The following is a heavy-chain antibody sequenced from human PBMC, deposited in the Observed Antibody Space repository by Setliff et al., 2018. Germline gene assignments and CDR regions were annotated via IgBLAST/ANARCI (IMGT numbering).Heavy chain of an antibody. D-gene: IGHD3-3*01. CDR3: ASSRDYNFWSGYYSPLDY. Sequence: EASVKVSCKASGYTFTSYAISWVRQAPGQGLEWMGGIIPIFGTANYAQKFQGRVTITADESTSTAYMELSSLRSEDTAVYYCASSRDYNFWSGYYSPLDYWGQGTLVTVSS. CDR1: GYTFTSYA. J-gene: IGHJ4*02. CDR2: IIPIFGTA. V-gene: IGHV1-69*13.